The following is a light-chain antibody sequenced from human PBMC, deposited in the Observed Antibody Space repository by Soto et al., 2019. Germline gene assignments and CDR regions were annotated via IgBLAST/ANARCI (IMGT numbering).Light chain of an antibody. Sequence: IELTQSPSTLSGSLGDRVTITCRASQTISSWLAWYQQKPGKAPNLLIYRASTIKSGIPARFSVSGSVTEFTLTISRLETEDFATYDCQHYYSYPEAFCQGTKVDIK. CDR1: QTISSW. J-gene: IGKJ1*01. CDR2: RAS. V-gene: IGKV1-5*03. CDR3: QHYYSYPEA.